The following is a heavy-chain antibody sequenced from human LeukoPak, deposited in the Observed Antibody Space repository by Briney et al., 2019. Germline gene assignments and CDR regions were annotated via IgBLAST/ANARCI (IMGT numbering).Heavy chain of an antibody. CDR3: ARVEGYFDY. CDR2: VYYSGST. CDR1: GGSISSYY. D-gene: IGHD3-3*01. Sequence: SETLSLTCTVSGGSISSYYWSWIRQPPGKGLEWIGYVYYSGSTNYNPSLKSRVTISVDTSKNQFSLKLSSVAAADTAVYYCARVEGYFDYWGQGTLVTVSS. J-gene: IGHJ4*02. V-gene: IGHV4-59*08.